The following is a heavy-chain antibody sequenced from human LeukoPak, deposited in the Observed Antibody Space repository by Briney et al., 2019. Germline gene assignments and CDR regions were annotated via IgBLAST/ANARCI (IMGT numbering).Heavy chain of an antibody. D-gene: IGHD4-17*01. Sequence: SETLSLTCTVSGYSICSGYYWGWIRQPPGKGLEWIGSIYHSGSTYYNPSLKSRVTISVDTSKNQFSLKLSSVTAADTAVYYCAREGRDYGDYKPPGPWGQGTLVTVSS. J-gene: IGHJ5*02. V-gene: IGHV4-38-2*02. CDR1: GYSICSGYY. CDR3: AREGRDYGDYKPPGP. CDR2: IYHSGST.